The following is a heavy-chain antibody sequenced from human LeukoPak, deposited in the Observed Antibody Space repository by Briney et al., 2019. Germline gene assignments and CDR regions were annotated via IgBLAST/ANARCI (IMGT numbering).Heavy chain of an antibody. Sequence: GGSLRLSCAASGLTFSSYEMNWVRQAPGKGLKWVSYISSTGSTIYYADSVKGRFTISRDNAKNSLYLQMNSLRAEDTAVYYCARTWIPYYFDYWGQGTLVTVSS. CDR2: ISSTGSTI. D-gene: IGHD5-18*01. J-gene: IGHJ4*02. CDR1: GLTFSSYE. V-gene: IGHV3-48*03. CDR3: ARTWIPYYFDY.